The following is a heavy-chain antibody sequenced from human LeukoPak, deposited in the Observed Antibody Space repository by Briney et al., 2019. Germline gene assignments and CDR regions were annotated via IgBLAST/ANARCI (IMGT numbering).Heavy chain of an antibody. J-gene: IGHJ4*02. V-gene: IGHV3-30*02. D-gene: IGHD6-13*01. CDR1: GFTFTIYG. CDR2: MRYDGSNK. CDR3: AKGRQSSSGWSFDF. Sequence: GGSLRLSCAASGFTFTIYGMHWVRQAPGKGLEWVAFMRYDGSNKYYADSVKGRFTISRDNSKNTLYLQMNSLRAEDSAAYYCAKGRQSSSGWSFDFWGQGTLVTVSS.